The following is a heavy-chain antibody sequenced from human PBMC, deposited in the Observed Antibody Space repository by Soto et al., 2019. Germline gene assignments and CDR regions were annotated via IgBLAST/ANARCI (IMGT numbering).Heavy chain of an antibody. V-gene: IGHV4-59*01. CDR1: GTSINGFY. Sequence: SETLSLTCTVSGTSINGFYWSWIRQPPGKGLEWIGCIFPGGSTDHNSSLRGRVTISMDTSKSQFSLNLKSVTAADTAVYYCERGAGYFEGSAWGQGIQVTVSS. J-gene: IGHJ4*02. CDR3: ERGAGYFEGSA. CDR2: IFPGGST. D-gene: IGHD1-26*01.